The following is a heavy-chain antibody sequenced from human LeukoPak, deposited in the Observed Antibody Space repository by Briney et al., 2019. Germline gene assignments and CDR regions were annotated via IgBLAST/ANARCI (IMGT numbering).Heavy chain of an antibody. CDR2: ISSSSRSI. Sequence: PGGSLRLSCAVSGFTFSNYNMNWVRQAPGKGLEWVSSISSSSRSIYYADSVKGRFTISRDNAKNSLYLEMNSLRADDTAVYYCARGWVRGYNWNDYWGQGTLVTVSS. D-gene: IGHD1-20*01. CDR1: GFTFSNYN. J-gene: IGHJ4*02. V-gene: IGHV3-21*04. CDR3: ARGWVRGYNWNDY.